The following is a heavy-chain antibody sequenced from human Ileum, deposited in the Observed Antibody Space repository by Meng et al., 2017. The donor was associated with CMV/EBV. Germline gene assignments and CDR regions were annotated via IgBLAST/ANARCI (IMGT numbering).Heavy chain of an antibody. J-gene: IGHJ3*01. D-gene: IGHD3-16*01. Sequence: QVHLQQSGPGLVKPSQSLSLTCAISGDSVSTNGVAWNWISQSPSRGLEWLGRTYYRSKWSNDYALSVRSRIIINADTSKNQLSLQLNSVTPEDTAVYYCARDRLWAFDFWGQGTMVTVSS. CDR2: TYYRSKWSN. CDR1: GDSVSTNGVA. CDR3: ARDRLWAFDF. V-gene: IGHV6-1*01.